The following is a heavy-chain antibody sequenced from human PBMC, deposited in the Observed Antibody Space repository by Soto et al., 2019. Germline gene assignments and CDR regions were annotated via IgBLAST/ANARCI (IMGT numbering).Heavy chain of an antibody. J-gene: IGHJ4*02. CDR3: ARVRGTAGKRYFDY. Sequence: SETLSLTCTVSGGSMIAYYWNWMRQPPGKGLQWIGYTYYSGSTTYNPSLKSRVTISVDSSKNQFSLKLESVTPADTAVYYCARVRGTAGKRYFDYWGPGTLVTVSS. CDR1: GGSMIAYY. V-gene: IGHV4-59*01. CDR2: TYYSGST. D-gene: IGHD6-13*01.